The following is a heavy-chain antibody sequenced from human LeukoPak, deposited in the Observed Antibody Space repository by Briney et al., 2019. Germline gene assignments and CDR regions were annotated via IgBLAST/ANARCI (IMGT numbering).Heavy chain of an antibody. Sequence: GGSLRLSCAASGFTFSSYAMSWVRQAPGKGLEWVSAISGSGGNTYYADSVKGRFTISRDNSKNTLYLQMNSLRAEDTAVYYCAKLTRYCSGGSCYVSPFDYWGQGTLVTVSS. CDR2: ISGSGGNT. CDR3: AKLTRYCSGGSCYVSPFDY. J-gene: IGHJ4*02. D-gene: IGHD2-15*01. V-gene: IGHV3-23*01. CDR1: GFTFSSYA.